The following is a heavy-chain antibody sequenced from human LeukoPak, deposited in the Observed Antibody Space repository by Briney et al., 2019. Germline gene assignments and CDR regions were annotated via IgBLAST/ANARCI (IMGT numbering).Heavy chain of an antibody. J-gene: IGHJ4*02. CDR2: IRSKANSYAT. V-gene: IGHV3-73*01. CDR3: TRTRDGYNAWIFDY. CDR1: GFTFSGSA. D-gene: IGHD5-24*01. Sequence: PGGSLRLSCAASGFTFSGSAMHWVRQASGKGLEWVGRIRSKANSYATAYAASVKGRFTISRDDSKNAAYLQMNSLKTEDTAVYYCTRTRDGYNAWIFDYWGQGTLVTVSS.